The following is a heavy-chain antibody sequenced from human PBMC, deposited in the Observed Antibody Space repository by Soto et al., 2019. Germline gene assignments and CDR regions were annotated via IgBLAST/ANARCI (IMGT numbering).Heavy chain of an antibody. J-gene: IGHJ5*02. CDR2: ISFDGSNK. Sequence: GGSLRLSCAASGFTFSSYGMHWVRQAPGKGLEWVAVISFDGSNKYFADSVKGRFTISRDNSKNTLYLQMNSLRAEDTAVYYCAKELYYYDSSGPSGFDPWGQGTLVTVSS. CDR3: AKELYYYDSSGPSGFDP. CDR1: GFTFSSYG. D-gene: IGHD3-22*01. V-gene: IGHV3-30*18.